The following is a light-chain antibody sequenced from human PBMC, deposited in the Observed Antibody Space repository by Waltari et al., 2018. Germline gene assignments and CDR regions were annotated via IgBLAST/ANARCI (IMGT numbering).Light chain of an antibody. V-gene: IGKV3-15*01. CDR2: DAS. Sequence: EVVMTQSPATLSVFPGESATLSCRASQTVATNLAWYQRRPGQAPRLLIFDASTRAPSVPAKFSGSGSGTEFTLTIRSLQSEDSAIYYCQQYNRWPPITFGQGTRLEI. CDR1: QTVATN. CDR3: QQYNRWPPIT. J-gene: IGKJ5*01.